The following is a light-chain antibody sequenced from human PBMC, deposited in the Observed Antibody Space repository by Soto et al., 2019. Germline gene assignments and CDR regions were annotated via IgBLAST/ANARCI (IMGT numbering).Light chain of an antibody. CDR3: QQYENFSGT. CDR2: KAS. Sequence: DIQMTQSPSTLSASVGDRVTITCRASQSISTWLAWYQQEPGKAPKLLIHKASSLQSGVPSRFSGSGSGTDFTLTISSLHPDDFATYYCQQYENFSGTLGPGTKVDIK. J-gene: IGKJ1*01. CDR1: QSISTW. V-gene: IGKV1-5*03.